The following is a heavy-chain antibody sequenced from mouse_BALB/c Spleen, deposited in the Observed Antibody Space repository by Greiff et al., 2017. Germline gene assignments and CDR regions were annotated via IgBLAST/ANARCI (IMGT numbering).Heavy chain of an antibody. CDR2: IYPYNGGT. Sequence: EVKLVESGPELVKPGASVKISCKASGYTFTDYNMHWVKQSHGKSLEWIGYIYPYNGGTGYNQKFKSKATLTVDNSSSTAYMELRSLTSEDSAVYYCARIGDGYYAMDYWGQGTSVTVSS. V-gene: IGHV1S29*02. CDR1: GYTFTDYN. J-gene: IGHJ4*01. D-gene: IGHD1-2*01. CDR3: ARIGDGYYAMDY.